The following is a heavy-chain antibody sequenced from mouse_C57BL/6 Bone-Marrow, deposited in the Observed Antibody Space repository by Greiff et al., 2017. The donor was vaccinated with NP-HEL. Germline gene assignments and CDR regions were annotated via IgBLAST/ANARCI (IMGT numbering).Heavy chain of an antibody. J-gene: IGHJ4*01. V-gene: IGHV2-4*01. Sequence: QVQLKESGPGLVQPSQSLSITCTVSGFSLTSYGVHWVRQPPGKGLEWLGVIWSGGSTDYNAAFISRLSISKDNSKSQVFFKMNSLQADDTAIYYCAKNDGYYDYAMDYWGQGTSVTVSS. CDR2: IWSGGST. CDR1: GFSLTSYG. CDR3: AKNDGYYDYAMDY. D-gene: IGHD2-3*01.